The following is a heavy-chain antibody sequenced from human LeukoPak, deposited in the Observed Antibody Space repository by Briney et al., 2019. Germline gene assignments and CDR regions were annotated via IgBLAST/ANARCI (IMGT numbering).Heavy chain of an antibody. CDR1: GGSISSSSYY. J-gene: IGHJ4*02. CDR2: IYYSGST. Sequence: PSETLSLTCTVSGGSISSSSYYWGWIRQPPGKGLEWNGSIYYSGSTYYNPSLKSRLTISVATSKNQFSLKLSSVTAADTAVYYCTRGLPGAVGAADYWGQGTPVTVSS. D-gene: IGHD2-2*01. V-gene: IGHV4-39*07. CDR3: TRGLPGAVGAADY.